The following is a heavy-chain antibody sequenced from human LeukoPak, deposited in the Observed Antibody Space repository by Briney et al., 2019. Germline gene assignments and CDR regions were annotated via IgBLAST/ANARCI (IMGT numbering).Heavy chain of an antibody. Sequence: KGSGPTLVDPTQTLTLTCTFSGFSLSTSGMCVSWIRQPPGKALEWLARIDWDDDKYYSTSLKTRLTISKDTSKNQVVLTMTNMDPVDTATYYCARNTDGGGDGYNTLVYWGQGTLVTVSS. CDR1: GFSLSTSGMC. J-gene: IGHJ4*02. V-gene: IGHV2-70*11. D-gene: IGHD5-24*01. CDR2: IDWDDDK. CDR3: ARNTDGGGDGYNTLVY.